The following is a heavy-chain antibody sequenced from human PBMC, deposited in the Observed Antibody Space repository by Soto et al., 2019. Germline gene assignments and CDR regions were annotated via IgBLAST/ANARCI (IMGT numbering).Heavy chain of an antibody. Sequence: QVQLEEYGGGVVQPGRSLRPSCAASGFTFSRFGMHWVRQAPGQGLEWVAVMSYDGTNEYYGDSVKGRFTISRDNSKNTLYLQMNSLRVEDTAVYYCAKDRNYYGSGSYSDAYYRRMDVGGLGTAVTDSS. V-gene: IGHV3-30*18. D-gene: IGHD3-10*01. CDR3: AKDRNYYGSGSYSDAYYRRMDV. CDR2: MSYDGTNE. J-gene: IGHJ6*02. CDR1: GFTFSRFG.